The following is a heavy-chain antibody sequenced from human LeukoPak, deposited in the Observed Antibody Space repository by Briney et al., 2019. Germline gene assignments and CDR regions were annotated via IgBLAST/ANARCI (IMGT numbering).Heavy chain of an antibody. CDR1: GFTFSAYA. D-gene: IGHD2-15*01. CDR2: ISRSSNNT. CDR3: AKGPLYCSGTSCYSVDY. Sequence: GGSLTLFCAASGFTFSAYAMTSVRQAPGKGLEWVSTISRSSNNTYYADSVKGRFTISRDNSRTTLSLQMNSLRGDDTAVYYCAKGPLYCSGTSCYSVDYWGQGTLVTVSS. J-gene: IGHJ4*02. V-gene: IGHV3-23*01.